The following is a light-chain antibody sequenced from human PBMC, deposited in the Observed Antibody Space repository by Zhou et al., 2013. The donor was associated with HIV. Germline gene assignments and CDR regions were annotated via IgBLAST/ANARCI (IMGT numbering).Light chain of an antibody. CDR3: QQYNNRPLYS. CDR1: QSVNSN. V-gene: IGKV3-15*01. Sequence: EVVLTQSPVTLSVSPGDRATLSCRASQSVNSNLAWYQQKPGQAPRLLIYGASSRATGVPTRFRGSGSGTEFTLTISSLLSEDIAVYYCQQYNNRPLYSFGQGTRLEIK. CDR2: GAS. J-gene: IGKJ2*03.